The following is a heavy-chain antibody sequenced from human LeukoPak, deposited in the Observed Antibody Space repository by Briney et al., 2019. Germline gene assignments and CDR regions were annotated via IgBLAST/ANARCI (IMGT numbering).Heavy chain of an antibody. CDR3: ARGSRLVRGVPSRRNSYFDY. CDR2: MNPNSGNT. CDR1: GYTFTSYD. D-gene: IGHD3-10*01. Sequence: ASVKVSCKASGYTFTSYDINWVRQATGQGLEWMGWMNPNSGNTGYAQKFQGRVTMTRNTSISTAYMELSSLRSENTAVYYFARGSRLVRGVPSRRNSYFDYWGQGTLVTVSS. V-gene: IGHV1-8*01. J-gene: IGHJ4*02.